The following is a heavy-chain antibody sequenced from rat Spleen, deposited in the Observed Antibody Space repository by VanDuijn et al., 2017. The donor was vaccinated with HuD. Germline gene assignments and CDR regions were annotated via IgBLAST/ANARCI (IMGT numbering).Heavy chain of an antibody. Sequence: EVKLVESGGGLVQPGRSLKLSCSASGFNFNDHWMGWVRQAPGKGLEWIGHINKDSSPINYIPSLEDKFTISRDNAQNTLYLQMSKLGSEDTAIYYCARGPNYGGWPDFFDYWGQGTLVTVSS. CDR2: INKDSSPI. CDR3: ARGPNYGGWPDFFDY. D-gene: IGHD1-11*01. CDR1: GFNFNDHW. J-gene: IGHJ3*01. V-gene: IGHV4-2*01.